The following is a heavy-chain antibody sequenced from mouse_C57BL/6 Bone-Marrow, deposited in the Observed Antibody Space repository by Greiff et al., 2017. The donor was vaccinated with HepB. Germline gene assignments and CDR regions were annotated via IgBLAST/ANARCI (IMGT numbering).Heavy chain of an antibody. D-gene: IGHD1-1*01. V-gene: IGHV3-6*01. CDR3: ARGNYYGSSHWYFDV. CDR1: GYSITSGYY. J-gene: IGHJ1*03. Sequence: EVQLQESGPGLVKPSQSLSLTCSVTGYSITSGYYWNWIRQFPGNKLGWMGYISYDGSNNYNPSLKNRISITRDTSKKQFFLKLNSVTTEDTATYYCARGNYYGSSHWYFDVWGTGTTVTVSS. CDR2: ISYDGSN.